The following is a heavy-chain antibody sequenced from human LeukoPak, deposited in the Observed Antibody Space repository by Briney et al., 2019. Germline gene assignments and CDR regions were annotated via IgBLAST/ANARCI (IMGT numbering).Heavy chain of an antibody. CDR2: IYYSGST. CDR1: GGSISSSSYY. J-gene: IGHJ2*01. Sequence: SETLSLTCTVSGGSISSSSYYWGWIRQPPGKGLEWFGYIYYSGSTNYNPSLKSRVTISVDTSKNQFSLKLSSVTAADTAVYYCARTRSTVVKYFDLWGRGTLVTVSS. D-gene: IGHD4-23*01. CDR3: ARTRSTVVKYFDL. V-gene: IGHV4-61*05.